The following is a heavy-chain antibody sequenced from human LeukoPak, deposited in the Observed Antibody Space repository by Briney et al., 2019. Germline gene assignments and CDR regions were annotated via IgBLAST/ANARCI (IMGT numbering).Heavy chain of an antibody. CDR3: ARLYGSGSYFDY. V-gene: IGHV4-59*08. CDR2: IYYSGST. D-gene: IGHD3-10*01. CDR1: GGSISSYY. J-gene: IGHJ4*02. Sequence: SETLSLTCTVSGGSISSYYWSWVRQPPGKGLEWIGYIYYSGSTNYNPSLKSRVTISVDTSKNQFSLKLSSVTAADTAVYYCARLYGSGSYFDYWGQGTLVTVSS.